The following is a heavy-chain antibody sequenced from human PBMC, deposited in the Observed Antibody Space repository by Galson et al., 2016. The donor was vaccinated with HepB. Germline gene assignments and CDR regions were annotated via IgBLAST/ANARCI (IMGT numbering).Heavy chain of an antibody. CDR3: VQGSTAPAV. V-gene: IGHV3-23*01. J-gene: IGHJ6*04. CDR2: ISRSGDST. D-gene: IGHD2-2*01. CDR1: GFTFSSYI. Sequence: SLRLSCAGSGFTFSSYIMHWVRQAPGKGLEVVSSISRSGDSTDYADSVKGRFTISRDNSKNTLSLQMNSLTADDTAIYYCVQGSTAPAVWGKGTTVTVPS.